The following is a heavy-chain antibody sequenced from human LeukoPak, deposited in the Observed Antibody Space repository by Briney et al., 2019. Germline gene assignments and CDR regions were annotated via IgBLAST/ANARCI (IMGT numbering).Heavy chain of an antibody. CDR3: ATETIGRHYDY. Sequence: GGSLRLSCAASGFSFSSSGINWVRQAPGKGLEWVSSIGSTGTDRYYADSVKGRFTIARDNAKNSLYLQMNSLRAEDTAVYYCATETIGRHYDYWGQGTLLTVSS. CDR2: IGSTGTDR. D-gene: IGHD1-14*01. V-gene: IGHV3-21*01. CDR1: GFSFSSSG. J-gene: IGHJ4*02.